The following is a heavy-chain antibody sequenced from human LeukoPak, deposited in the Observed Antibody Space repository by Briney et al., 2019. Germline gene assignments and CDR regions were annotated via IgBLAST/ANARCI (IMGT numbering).Heavy chain of an antibody. CDR3: ARVIYDYVWGSYRFGAFDI. J-gene: IGHJ3*02. V-gene: IGHV4-4*07. CDR2: IYTSGST. Sequence: PSETLSLTCTVSGGSISSYYWSWIRQPAGKGREWIGRIYTSGSTNYNPSLKSRVTMSVDTSKNQFSLKLSSVTAADTAVYYCARVIYDYVWGSYRFGAFDIWGQGTMVTVSS. CDR1: GGSISSYY. D-gene: IGHD3-16*02.